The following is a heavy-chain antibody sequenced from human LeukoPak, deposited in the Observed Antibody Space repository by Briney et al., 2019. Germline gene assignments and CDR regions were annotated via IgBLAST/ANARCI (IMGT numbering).Heavy chain of an antibody. CDR3: ARGRRDIVVVVAARGKGRVFDY. J-gene: IGHJ4*02. CDR2: INHSGST. CDR1: GGSFSGYY. Sequence: SETLSLTCAVYGGSFSGYYWSWIRQPPGKGLEWIGEINHSGSTNYNPSLKSRVTISVDTSKNQFSLKLSSVTAADTAVYYCARGRRDIVVVVAARGKGRVFDYWGQGTLVTVSS. V-gene: IGHV4-34*01. D-gene: IGHD2-15*01.